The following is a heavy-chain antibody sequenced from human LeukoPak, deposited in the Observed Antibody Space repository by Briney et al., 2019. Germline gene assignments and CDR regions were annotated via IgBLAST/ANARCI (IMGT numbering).Heavy chain of an antibody. CDR1: GYTFTSYD. CDR2: MNPNSGNT. Sequence: ASVKVSFKASGYTFTSYDINWGRHATGQGREWKGWMNPNSGNTGYAQKFQGRVTMTRNTSLSTAYMELSSLRSEDTAVYYCARGGRGYSGYDRGDFDYWGQGTLVTVSS. J-gene: IGHJ4*02. D-gene: IGHD5-12*01. V-gene: IGHV1-8*01. CDR3: ARGGRGYSGYDRGDFDY.